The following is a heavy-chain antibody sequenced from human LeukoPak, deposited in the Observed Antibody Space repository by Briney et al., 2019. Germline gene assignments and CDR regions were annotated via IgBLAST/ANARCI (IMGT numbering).Heavy chain of an antibody. J-gene: IGHJ6*03. Sequence: GGSLRLSCAASGFTFSYYDMSWVRQAPGKGLEWVASITLSGGSTFYADSVKGQFTISRDNSKNTLYLQMNSLSAEDTAVYYCAKRGNPAVGHHYLDVWGKGTTVSVSS. V-gene: IGHV3-23*01. D-gene: IGHD2-2*01. CDR3: AKRGNPAVGHHYLDV. CDR1: GFTFSYYD. CDR2: ITLSGGST.